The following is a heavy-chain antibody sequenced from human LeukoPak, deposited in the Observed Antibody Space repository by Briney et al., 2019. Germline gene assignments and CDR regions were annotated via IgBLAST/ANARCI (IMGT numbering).Heavy chain of an antibody. CDR1: GFTFSNYG. Sequence: GRSLRLSCAASGFTFSNYGMHWVRQAPGKGLEWVAVMSYDGGNKYYADSVKGRFSISRDNPKNTLYLQMNSLRTEDTAVYYCAKDRQGDYGDFDSPDYWGQGTLVTVSS. V-gene: IGHV3-30*18. D-gene: IGHD4-17*01. CDR3: AKDRQGDYGDFDSPDY. CDR2: MSYDGGNK. J-gene: IGHJ4*02.